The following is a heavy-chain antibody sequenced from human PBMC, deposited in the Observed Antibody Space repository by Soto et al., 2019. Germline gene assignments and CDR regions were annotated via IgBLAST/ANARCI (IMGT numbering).Heavy chain of an antibody. J-gene: IGHJ4*02. D-gene: IGHD3-9*01. Sequence: GESLKISCKGSGYSFTSYWIGWVRQMPGKGLEWMGIIYPGDSDTRYSPSFQGQVTISADKSISTAYLQWSSLKASDTAMYYCASGDDTLTGYYPPLTDHWGQGTLVTVSS. CDR2: IYPGDSDT. CDR1: GYSFTSYW. CDR3: ASGDDTLTGYYPPLTDH. V-gene: IGHV5-51*01.